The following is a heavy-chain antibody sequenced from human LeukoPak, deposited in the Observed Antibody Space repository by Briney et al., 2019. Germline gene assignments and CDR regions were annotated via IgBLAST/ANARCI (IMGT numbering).Heavy chain of an antibody. D-gene: IGHD6-13*01. Sequence: QTGGSLRLSCAASGFTFSSCAMSWVRQAPGKGLEWVSAISGSGGSTYNADSVYSRFTISRDNSKNTLDLQMNSLRAEDTAVYYCAKGGSWYYFDYCGQGTLVTVSS. CDR2: ISGSGGST. J-gene: IGHJ4*02. CDR3: AKGGSWYYFDY. CDR1: GFTFSSCA. V-gene: IGHV3-23*01.